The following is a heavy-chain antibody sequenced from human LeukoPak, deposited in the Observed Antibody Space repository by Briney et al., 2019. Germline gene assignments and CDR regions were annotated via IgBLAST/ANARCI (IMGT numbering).Heavy chain of an antibody. V-gene: IGHV1-2*02. D-gene: IGHD5-24*01. CDR3: ARERNIEMTTMSGGSDY. Sequence: GASVKVSCKASGYTITGYYIHWVRQAPGHGLEWMGWLNPNSGDTNYAQKFQGRVSMNRDTSISTAYMDLSALRADDTAVYYCARERNIEMTTMSGGSDYWGQGTLVTVSS. CDR2: LNPNSGDT. J-gene: IGHJ4*02. CDR1: GYTITGYY.